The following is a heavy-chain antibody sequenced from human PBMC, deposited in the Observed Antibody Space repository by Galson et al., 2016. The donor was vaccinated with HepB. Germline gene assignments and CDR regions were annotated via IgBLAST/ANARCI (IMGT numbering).Heavy chain of an antibody. CDR3: GRIDPSAANSDF. V-gene: IGHV3-66*01. CDR2: IYTSGDT. D-gene: IGHD2/OR15-2a*01. J-gene: IGHJ4*02. CDR1: GFTVSSNY. Sequence: SLRLSCAASGFTVSSNYMSWVRQAPGKGLEWVSIIYTSGDTYYADSVKGRFTISRDNSKNTLYLQANSLRAEDTAIYYCGRIDPSAANSDFWGQGTLVTVSS.